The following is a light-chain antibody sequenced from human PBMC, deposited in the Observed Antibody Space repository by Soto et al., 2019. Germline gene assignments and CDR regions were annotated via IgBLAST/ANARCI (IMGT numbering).Light chain of an antibody. CDR2: EAS. CDR3: QQYNSYSNT. Sequence: DIQMTQSPSTLSASVGDRVTITCRASQSISSWLAWYPQKPGKAPKLLLYEASSLESGVPSRISGSGSGTEFTLTTSSLQPDDVAADYCQQYNSYSNTFGQGTKLEIK. V-gene: IGKV1-5*01. J-gene: IGKJ2*01. CDR1: QSISSW.